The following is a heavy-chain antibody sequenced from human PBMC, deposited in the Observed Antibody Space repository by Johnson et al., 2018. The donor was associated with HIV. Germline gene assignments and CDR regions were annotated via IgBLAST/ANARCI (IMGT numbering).Heavy chain of an antibody. CDR3: ARGLQDSSGWYNAFDI. Sequence: MLLVESGGGVVQPGGSLRLSCAASGITVSSNYMSWVRQAPGKGLEWVSVIYSGGSTYYADSVTGRLTITSDNSKNTLYLQMNSLRAEDTAVYYCARGLQDSSGWYNAFDIWGQGTMVTVSS. V-gene: IGHV3-66*01. D-gene: IGHD6-19*01. CDR2: IYSGGST. CDR1: GITVSSNY. J-gene: IGHJ3*02.